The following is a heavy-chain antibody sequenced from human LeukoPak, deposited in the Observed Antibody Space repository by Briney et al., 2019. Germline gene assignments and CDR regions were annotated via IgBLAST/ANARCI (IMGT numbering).Heavy chain of an antibody. V-gene: IGHV1-2*06. Sequence: ASVKVSCKASGYTFTGYYMHWVRQAPGQGLEWMGRINPNSGGTNYAQKFQGRVTMTRDTSISTAYMELSRLRSDDTAVYYCARDYYDSSGYYDGWGQGTLVTASS. D-gene: IGHD3-22*01. CDR1: GYTFTGYY. CDR2: INPNSGGT. J-gene: IGHJ4*02. CDR3: ARDYYDSSGYYDG.